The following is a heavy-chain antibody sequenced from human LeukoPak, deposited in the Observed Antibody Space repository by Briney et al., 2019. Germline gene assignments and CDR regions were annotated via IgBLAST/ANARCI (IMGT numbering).Heavy chain of an antibody. V-gene: IGHV3-7*01. CDR1: GFSFSTYW. CDR3: ATDLGSSRPNF. J-gene: IGHJ4*02. CDR2: IKQDGSEK. D-gene: IGHD6-13*01. Sequence: GXSXRLSCAASGFSFSTYWMSWVRQAPGKGLEWVANIKQDGSEKYYVDSAKGRFTISRDNAKNSLYLQMNSLRAEDTAVYYCATDLGSSRPNFWGQGILVTVSS.